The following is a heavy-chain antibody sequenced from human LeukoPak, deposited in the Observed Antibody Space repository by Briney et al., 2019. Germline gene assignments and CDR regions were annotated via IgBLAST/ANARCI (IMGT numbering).Heavy chain of an antibody. V-gene: IGHV1-2*02. Sequence: EASVKVSCKASGYTFTGYYMHWVRQAPGQGLEWMGWINPNSGGTNYAQKFQGRVTMTRDTSISTAYMELSRLRSDDTAVYYCATVDEYYYDSSGYSRYWGQGTLVTVSS. D-gene: IGHD3-22*01. CDR1: GYTFTGYY. CDR3: ATVDEYYYDSSGYSRY. CDR2: INPNSGGT. J-gene: IGHJ4*02.